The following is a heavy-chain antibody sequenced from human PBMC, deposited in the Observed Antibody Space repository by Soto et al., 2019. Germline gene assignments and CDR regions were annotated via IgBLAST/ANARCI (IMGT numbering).Heavy chain of an antibody. D-gene: IGHD4-17*01. CDR3: ARRYGVYFDY. CDR2: IYYSGST. J-gene: IGHJ4*02. V-gene: IGHV4-59*08. Sequence: SESVSLTCTVSDSSISMYYWSWIRQPPGKGLEWIGYIYYSGSTNYNPSLKSRVTISVDTSKNQFSLKLSSVTAADTAVYYCARRYGVYFDYWGQGTLVTVSS. CDR1: DSSISMYY.